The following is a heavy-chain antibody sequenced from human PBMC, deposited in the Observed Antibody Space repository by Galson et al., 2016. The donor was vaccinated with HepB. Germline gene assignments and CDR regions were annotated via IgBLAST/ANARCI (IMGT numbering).Heavy chain of an antibody. V-gene: IGHV3-43*02. Sequence: SLRLSCAASGSIFDDYGMHWVRQTPGKGLEWVSLINAQNDRTYYAASVKGRFTVSRDNSKNTLYLQMKSLKIEDTALYYCAQHGDAGNSADYNGMNVWGQGTTVTVSS. CDR2: INAQNDRT. CDR1: GSIFDDYG. D-gene: IGHD4-23*01. CDR3: AQHGDAGNSADYNGMNV. J-gene: IGHJ6*02.